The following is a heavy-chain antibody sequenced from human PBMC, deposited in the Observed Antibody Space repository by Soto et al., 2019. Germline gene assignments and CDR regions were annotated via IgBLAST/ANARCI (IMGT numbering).Heavy chain of an antibody. Sequence: PSVTLSVTWAVYGGHFSSYCWNWIRQSPGKGLEWIGDINYSGGTNYNPSLKSRVTISVDTSKNQFSLQLDSVTAADTAVYYCAKSYSGPFDPWGQGALVTVSS. CDR1: GGHFSSYC. J-gene: IGHJ5*02. D-gene: IGHD6-25*01. CDR2: INYSGGT. CDR3: AKSYSGPFDP. V-gene: IGHV4-34*01.